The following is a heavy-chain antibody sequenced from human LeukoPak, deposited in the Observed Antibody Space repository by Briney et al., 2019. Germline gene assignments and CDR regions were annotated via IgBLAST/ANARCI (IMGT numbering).Heavy chain of an antibody. CDR1: GGSISSSSYY. CDR3: ARGQGATVPQVGKNWFDP. CDR2: IYYSGST. J-gene: IGHJ5*02. Sequence: PSETLSLTCTVSGGSISSSSYYWGWIRQPPGKGLEWIGSIYYSGSTYYNPTLKRRVTISLDTSKNQFSLKLSSVTAADTAIYYCARGQGATVPQVGKNWFDPWGQGTRVTVSS. V-gene: IGHV4-39*07. D-gene: IGHD1-26*01.